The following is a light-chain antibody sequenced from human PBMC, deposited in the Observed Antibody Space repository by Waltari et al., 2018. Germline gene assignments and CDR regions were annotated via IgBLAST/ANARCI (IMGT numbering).Light chain of an antibody. J-gene: IGKJ2*01. CDR1: QSVSSY. V-gene: IGKV3-11*01. Sequence: EIVLTQSPATLSLSPGYRATLSCSASQSVSSYLAWYQQKPGQAPRLLIYDASNRATGIPARCSGSGSGTEFTLTISSLEPEDFAVYYCQQRSNWPPYTFGQGTKLEIK. CDR3: QQRSNWPPYT. CDR2: DAS.